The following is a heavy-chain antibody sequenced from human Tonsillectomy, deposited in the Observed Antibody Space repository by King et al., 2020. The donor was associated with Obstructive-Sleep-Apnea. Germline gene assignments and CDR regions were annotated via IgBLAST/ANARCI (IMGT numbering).Heavy chain of an antibody. J-gene: IGHJ3*02. V-gene: IGHV3-7*01. CDR1: GFTFNTFW. CDR3: ARTTAYGSGNEGAFDI. CDR2: MNQDGSEK. D-gene: IGHD3-10*01. Sequence: DVQLVESGGGLVQPGGSLRLSCAASGFTFNTFWMTWVRQAPGKGLEWVANMNQDGSEKYYVDSVKGRFTISRDNAKNSLFLQMNFLRAEDTGVYYCARTTAYGSGNEGAFDIWGQGTMVTVSS.